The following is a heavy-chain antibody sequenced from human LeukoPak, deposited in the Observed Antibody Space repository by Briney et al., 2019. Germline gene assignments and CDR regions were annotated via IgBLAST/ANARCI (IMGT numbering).Heavy chain of an antibody. V-gene: IGHV4-61*02. Sequence: SETLSLTCTVSGGSISSGSYYWSWIRQPAGKGLEWIGRIYTSGSTNYNPSLKSRVTISVDTSKNLSSVTAADTAAYYCAREGIAARHNWFDPWGQGTLVTVSS. CDR3: AREGIAARHNWFDP. CDR2: IYTSGST. CDR1: GGSISSGSYY. J-gene: IGHJ5*02. D-gene: IGHD6-6*01.